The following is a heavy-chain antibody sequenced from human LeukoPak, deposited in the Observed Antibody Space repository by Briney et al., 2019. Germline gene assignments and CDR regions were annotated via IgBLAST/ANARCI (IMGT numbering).Heavy chain of an antibody. D-gene: IGHD3-10*01. CDR3: AKDLGPYGSGSYRFDY. CDR2: ISGSGGST. CDR1: GFTFSNYA. Sequence: TGGSLRLSCAASGFTFSNYAMNWVRQAPGKGLEWVSGISGSGGSTYYADSVKGRFTISRDNSKKTLYLQMNSLRAEDTAVYYCAKDLGPYGSGSYRFDYWGQGTLVTVSS. V-gene: IGHV3-23*01. J-gene: IGHJ4*02.